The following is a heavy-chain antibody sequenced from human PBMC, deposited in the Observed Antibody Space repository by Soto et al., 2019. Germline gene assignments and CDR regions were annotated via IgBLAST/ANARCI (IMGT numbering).Heavy chain of an antibody. D-gene: IGHD3-3*01. CDR1: GASISSSGYY. Sequence: PSETLSLTCTVSGASISSSGYYWGWIRQPPGRGLEWIGSIDYSGNTYYNPSLRSRVTVSVDTSKNQFSLDLRYVTAADTTVYYCARDGRTYYDFWSGYLTPWGQGTLVTVSS. J-gene: IGHJ5*02. CDR3: ARDGRTYYDFWSGYLTP. V-gene: IGHV4-39*02. CDR2: IDYSGNT.